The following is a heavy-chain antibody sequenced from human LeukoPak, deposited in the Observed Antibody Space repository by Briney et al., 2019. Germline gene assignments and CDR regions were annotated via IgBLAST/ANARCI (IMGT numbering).Heavy chain of an antibody. D-gene: IGHD6-19*01. CDR2: TYYRSKWYN. V-gene: IGHV6-1*01. Sequence: SQTLSLTCAISGDSVSSNSAAWNWIRQSPSRGLEWLGRTYYRSKWYNDYAVSVKSRITINPDTSKNQFSLQLNSVTPEDTAVYYCARAERVVSSGWYDSKLSEFDYWGQGTLVTVSS. J-gene: IGHJ4*02. CDR1: GDSVSSNSAA. CDR3: ARAERVVSSGWYDSKLSEFDY.